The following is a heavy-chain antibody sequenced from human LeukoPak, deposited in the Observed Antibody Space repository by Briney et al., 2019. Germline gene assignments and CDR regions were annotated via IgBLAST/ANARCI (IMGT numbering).Heavy chain of an antibody. CDR3: ASCIAAAGTWWFDP. V-gene: IGHV1-2*02. CDR2: INPNSGGT. D-gene: IGHD6-13*01. CDR1: GYTFTSYA. J-gene: IGHJ5*02. Sequence: GASVKVSCKASGYTFTSYAMNWVRQAPGQGLEWMGWINPNSGGTNYAQKFQGRVTMTRDTSISTAYMELSRLRSDDTAVYYCASCIAAAGTWWFDPWGQGTLVTVSS.